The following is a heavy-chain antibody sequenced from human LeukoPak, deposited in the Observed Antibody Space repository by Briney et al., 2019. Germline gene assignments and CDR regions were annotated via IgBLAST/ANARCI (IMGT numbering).Heavy chain of an antibody. Sequence: SVNVSCTASGYTFTSYGISWVRQAPGQGLEWMGCISAYNGNTNYAQKLQGRVTMTTDTSTSTAYMELRSLRADDTAVYYCARGGRYSYGFSPFDYWGQGTLVTVSS. CDR1: GYTFTSYG. V-gene: IGHV1-18*01. CDR2: ISAYNGNT. D-gene: IGHD5-18*01. CDR3: ARGGRYSYGFSPFDY. J-gene: IGHJ4*02.